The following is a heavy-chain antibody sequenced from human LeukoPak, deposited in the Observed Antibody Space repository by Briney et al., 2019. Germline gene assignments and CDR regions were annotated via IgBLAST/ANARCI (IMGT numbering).Heavy chain of an antibody. CDR3: ARGGAGTYYKRDGWFDP. CDR1: GYTFNSYD. V-gene: IGHV1-8*01. Sequence: ASVKVSCKASGYTFNSYDINWVRQATGQGLEWMGWMNPNTGNTGYGERFQGRVTMTRDNSISTADMELNSLTSEDTAVYYCARGGAGTYYKRDGWFDPWGQGTVVTVSS. J-gene: IGHJ5*02. D-gene: IGHD3-10*01. CDR2: MNPNTGNT.